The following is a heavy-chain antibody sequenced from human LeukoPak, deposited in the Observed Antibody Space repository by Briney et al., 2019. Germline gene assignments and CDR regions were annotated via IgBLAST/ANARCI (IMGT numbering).Heavy chain of an antibody. CDR3: ARDRSSSLGFDY. V-gene: IGHV1-69*05. J-gene: IGHJ4*02. Sequence: SVKVSCKASGGTFSSYAISWVRQAPGQGLEWMGGIIPIFGTANYAQKFQGRVTITTDESTSTAYMELSSLRSEDTAVYYCARDRSSSLGFDYWGQGTLVTVSS. D-gene: IGHD6-6*01. CDR2: IIPIFGTA. CDR1: GGTFSSYA.